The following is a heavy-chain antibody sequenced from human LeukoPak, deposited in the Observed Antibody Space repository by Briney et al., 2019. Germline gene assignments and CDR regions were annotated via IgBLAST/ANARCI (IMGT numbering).Heavy chain of an antibody. V-gene: IGHV3-23*01. CDR1: GFTFSSYA. CDR2: ISGSGGST. D-gene: IGHD2-2*01. J-gene: IGHJ4*02. CDR3: AKSRWGYCSSTPYY. Sequence: GGSLRLSCAASGFTFSSYAMSWVRQAPGKGLEWVSAISGSGGSTYYADSVKGRFTISRDNSRNTLYLQMNSLRAEDTAVYYCAKSRWGYCSSTPYYWGQGTLVAVSS.